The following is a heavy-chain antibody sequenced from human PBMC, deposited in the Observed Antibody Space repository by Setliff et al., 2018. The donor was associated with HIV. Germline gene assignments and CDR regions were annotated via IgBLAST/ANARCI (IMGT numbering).Heavy chain of an antibody. CDR3: ARVRLELRQYWFDS. Sequence: PSETLSLTCIVSGASISSDTWSWIRQPPGKGLQWIGFIYNSEMINYNPSLKSRVSMSLDTSKNQFSLKLNSVTAADTAVYYCARVRLELRQYWFDSWGQGSPVTVSS. D-gene: IGHD1-7*01. J-gene: IGHJ5*01. CDR1: GASISSDT. V-gene: IGHV4-59*12. CDR2: IYNSEMI.